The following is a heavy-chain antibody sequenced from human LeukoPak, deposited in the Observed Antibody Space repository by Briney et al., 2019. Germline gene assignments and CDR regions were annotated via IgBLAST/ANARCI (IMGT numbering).Heavy chain of an antibody. CDR1: GGSISSSPYY. V-gene: IGHV4-39*07. CDR3: ARGVVGATFGRRRYNWFDP. CDR2: INHSGST. J-gene: IGHJ5*02. Sequence: PSETLSLTCTVSGGSISSSPYYWGWIRQPPGKGLEWIGEINHSGSTNYNPSLKSRVTISVDTSKNQFSLKLSSVTAADTAVYYCARGVVGATFGRRRYNWFDPWGQGTLVTVSS. D-gene: IGHD1-26*01.